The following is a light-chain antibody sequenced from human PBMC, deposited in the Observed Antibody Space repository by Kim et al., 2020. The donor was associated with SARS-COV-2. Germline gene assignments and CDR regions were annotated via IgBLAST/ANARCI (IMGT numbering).Light chain of an antibody. J-gene: IGKJ2*01. V-gene: IGKV1-39*01. CDR2: GAS. CDR3: QQTYSNPRT. Sequence: SVSVGDRVTITCRASQNIDRYLNWYQQKAGKAPNLLIYGASTLQTGVPSRFSGSGSGTDFTLTISSLHPEDFATYYCQQTYSNPRTFGQGTKLEI. CDR1: QNIDRY.